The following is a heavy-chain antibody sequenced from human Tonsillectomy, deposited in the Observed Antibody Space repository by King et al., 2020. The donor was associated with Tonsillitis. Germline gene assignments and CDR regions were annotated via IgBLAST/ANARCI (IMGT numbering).Heavy chain of an antibody. CDR2: ISWNSGTR. J-gene: IGHJ6*03. CDR1: GFDLDDYA. D-gene: IGHD3-10*01. V-gene: IGHV3-9*01. Sequence: VQLVESGGGLVQPGRSLRLSCAATGFDLDDYAMHWVRQVPGKGLEWISGISWNSGTRAYADSVKGRFTMSRDNAKNSLYLQMNSLRPEDTALYYCAKDRDSGIRAYYMDVWGKGTTVTVSS. CDR3: AKDRDSGIRAYYMDV.